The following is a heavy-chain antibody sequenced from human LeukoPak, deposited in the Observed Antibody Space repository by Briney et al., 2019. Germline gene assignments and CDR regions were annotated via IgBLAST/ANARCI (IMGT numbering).Heavy chain of an antibody. J-gene: IGHJ4*02. CDR2: ISTTGGST. CDR1: GFTFSSYW. V-gene: IGHV3-23*01. D-gene: IGHD3-22*01. Sequence: PGGSLRLSCKASGFTFSSYWMNWVRQAPGKGLEWVSGISTTGGSTSYADSVKGRFTISRDNPRNTLYMQMNSLRDEDTAVYYCAIMHRYYDGSGYWVQWGQGTLVTVSS. CDR3: AIMHRYYDGSGYWVQ.